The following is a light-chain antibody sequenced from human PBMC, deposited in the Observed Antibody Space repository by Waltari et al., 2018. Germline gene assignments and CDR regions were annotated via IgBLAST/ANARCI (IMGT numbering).Light chain of an antibody. CDR3: QQSYSTPPLT. J-gene: IGKJ4*01. Sequence: DIQMTQSPSSLSASVGDRVTITCRASQSISSYLNWYQQKPGKAPKLLIYAASSLQSGVPSRFSGSGSGTDFTLTISSLQPEDFATYYCQQSYSTPPLTFGGGIKVEIK. CDR2: AAS. V-gene: IGKV1-39*01. CDR1: QSISSY.